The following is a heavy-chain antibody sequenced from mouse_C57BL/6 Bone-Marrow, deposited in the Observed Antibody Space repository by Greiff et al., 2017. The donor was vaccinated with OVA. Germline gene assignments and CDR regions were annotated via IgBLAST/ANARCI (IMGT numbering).Heavy chain of an antibody. CDR3: ARGYYGSSFDD. V-gene: IGHV1-52*01. J-gene: IGHJ2*01. CDR2: IDPSDSET. CDR1: GYTFTSYW. Sequence: QVQLQQPGAELVRPGSSVKLSCKASGYTFTSYWMHWVKQRPIQGLEWIGNIDPSDSETHYNQKFKDKATLTVDKSSSTAYMPLSSLTSEDSAVYYCARGYYGSSFDDWGQGTTLTVSS. D-gene: IGHD1-1*01.